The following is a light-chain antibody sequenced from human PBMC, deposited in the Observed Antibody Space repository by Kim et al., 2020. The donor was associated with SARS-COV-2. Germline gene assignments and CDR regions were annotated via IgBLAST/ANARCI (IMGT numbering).Light chain of an antibody. J-gene: IGLJ2*01. CDR3: QAWDSSTAV. Sequence: VSPGQTASITCSGDKLGDKYACWYQQKPGQSPVLVIYQDSKRPSGIPERFTGSNSGNTATLTISGTQAMDEADYYCQAWDSSTAVFGGGTQLTVL. CDR2: QDS. CDR1: KLGDKY. V-gene: IGLV3-1*01.